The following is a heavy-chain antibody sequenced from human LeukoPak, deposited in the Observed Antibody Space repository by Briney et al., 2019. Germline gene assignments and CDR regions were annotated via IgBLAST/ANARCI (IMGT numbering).Heavy chain of an antibody. D-gene: IGHD2-2*01. CDR1: GASISSSRYY. V-gene: IGHV4-39*01. CDR2: ISYSGTT. Sequence: SETLSLTCTVSGASISSSRYYWGWIRQPPGKGLEWIGSISYSGTTYYNPSLKSRVTISVDTSKNQFPLKLSSVTAADTAVYYCARTTTYCSSTSCYEFDYWGQGTLVTVSS. J-gene: IGHJ4*02. CDR3: ARTTTYCSSTSCYEFDY.